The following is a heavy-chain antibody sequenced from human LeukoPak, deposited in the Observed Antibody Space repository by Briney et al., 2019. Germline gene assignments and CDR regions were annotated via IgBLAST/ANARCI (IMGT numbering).Heavy chain of an antibody. CDR1: GGSITSSTYY. D-gene: IGHD2-15*01. J-gene: IGHJ4*02. CDR2: LYYSGST. Sequence: SETLSLTCTVSGGSITSSTYYWGWIRQTPGKGLEWIGSLYYSGSTYYNPSLKSRVTISVDTSKNQFSLKLSSVTAADTAVYYCARLSGYHYSDFDYWGQGTLVTVSS. CDR3: ARLSGYHYSDFDY. V-gene: IGHV4-39*01.